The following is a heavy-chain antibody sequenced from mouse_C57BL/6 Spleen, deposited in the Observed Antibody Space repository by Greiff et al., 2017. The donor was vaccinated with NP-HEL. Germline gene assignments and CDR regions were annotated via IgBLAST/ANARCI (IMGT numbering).Heavy chain of an antibody. J-gene: IGHJ4*01. D-gene: IGHD2-3*01. V-gene: IGHV1-64*01. CDR3: ARYALYDGYAMDY. CDR2: IHPNSGST. Sequence: VKLQQPGAELVKPGASVKLSCKASGYTFTSYWMHWVKQRPGQGLEWIGMIHPNSGSTNYNEKFKSKATLTVDKSSSTAYMQLSSLTSEDSAVYYCARYALYDGYAMDYWGQGTSVTVSS. CDR1: GYTFTSYW.